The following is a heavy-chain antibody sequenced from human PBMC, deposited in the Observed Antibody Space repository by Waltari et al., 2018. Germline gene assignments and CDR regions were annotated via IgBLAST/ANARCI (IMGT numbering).Heavy chain of an antibody. D-gene: IGHD3-16*01. CDR2: IYPGDSDT. V-gene: IGHV5-51*01. CDR3: ARRFMTGEGLTLNWLDP. Sequence: VQLVQSGAEVKKPGESLRISGRDSGYGFDSYWIALVRQRPGKGLEWMGHIYPGDSDTRYNPSFQGQVTISADKSVTTVYLQWSSLKTSDSGIYYCARRFMTGEGLTLNWLDPWGQGTLVTVSS. J-gene: IGHJ5*02. CDR1: GYGFDSYW.